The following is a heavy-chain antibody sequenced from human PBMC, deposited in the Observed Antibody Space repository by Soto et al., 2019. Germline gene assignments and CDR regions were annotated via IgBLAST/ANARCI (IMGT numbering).Heavy chain of an antibody. V-gene: IGHV4-30-2*01. J-gene: IGHJ5*02. CDR1: GGSISSGGYS. Sequence: SETLSLTCAVSGGSISSGGYSWSWIRQPPGKGLEWIGYIYHSGSTYYNPSLKSRVTISVDRSKNQFSLKLSSVTAADTAVYYCAREKRYCSGGSCYRGWFDPWGQETLVTVSS. D-gene: IGHD2-15*01. CDR3: AREKRYCSGGSCYRGWFDP. CDR2: IYHSGST.